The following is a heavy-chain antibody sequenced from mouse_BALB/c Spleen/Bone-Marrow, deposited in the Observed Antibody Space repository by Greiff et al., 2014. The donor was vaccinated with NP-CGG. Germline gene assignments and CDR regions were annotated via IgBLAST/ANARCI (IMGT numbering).Heavy chain of an antibody. CDR2: ISSGGSYT. V-gene: IGHV5-6*01. CDR1: GFTFSSYG. CDR3: ARQYGNLGVMDY. Sequence: EVMLVESGGDLVQPGGSLKLSCAASGFTFSSYGMSWVRQTPDKRLEWVATISSGGSYTYYPDSVKGRFTISRDSAKNTLYLQMSSLKSEDTAMYYCARQYGNLGVMDYWGQGTSVTVSS. J-gene: IGHJ4*01. D-gene: IGHD2-1*01.